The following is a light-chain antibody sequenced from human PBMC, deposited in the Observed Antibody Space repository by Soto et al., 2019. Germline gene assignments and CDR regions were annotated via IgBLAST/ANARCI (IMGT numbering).Light chain of an antibody. J-gene: IGKJ4*01. CDR2: AAS. V-gene: IGKV1-9*01. CDR3: QQVNSHPRT. CDR1: QAISSY. Sequence: DIQLTQSPSFLSASVGDRVTITCRASQAISSYLAWYQQKPGNAPKLLIYAASTLQSGVPSRFSGSGSGTEFRLTISSLQPEDFATYYCQQVNSHPRTFGGGTKVEIK.